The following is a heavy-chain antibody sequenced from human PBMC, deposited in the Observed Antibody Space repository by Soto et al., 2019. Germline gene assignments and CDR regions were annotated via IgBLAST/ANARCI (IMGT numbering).Heavy chain of an antibody. Sequence: PGGSLRVSCAASGFTFSSYAMPWVRQAPGKGLEWVAVISYDGSNKYYADAVKGRFTISRDNSKNTLYLQMNSLRAEDTAVYYCARGIGIAAAGGGRGVYYLDYWGQGTLVTVSS. CDR1: GFTFSSYA. CDR2: ISYDGSNK. J-gene: IGHJ4*02. CDR3: ARGIGIAAAGGGRGVYYLDY. V-gene: IGHV3-30-3*01. D-gene: IGHD6-13*01.